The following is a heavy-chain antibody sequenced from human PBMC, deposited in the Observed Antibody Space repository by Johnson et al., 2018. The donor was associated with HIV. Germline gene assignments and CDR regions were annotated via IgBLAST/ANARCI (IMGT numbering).Heavy chain of an antibody. D-gene: IGHD6-6*01. V-gene: IGHV3-30*02. CDR2: IRDDGSNE. CDR3: ARLLGQLTDAFDI. Sequence: QVQLVESGGGVVRPGGSLSLSCAASGFTFNSFGVHWVRQAPGKGLEWVAFIRDDGSNEDYADSVKGRFTISRDNSKNTLYLQMNSLRAEDTAVYYCARLLGQLTDAFDIWGQGTMVTVSS. CDR1: GFTFNSFG. J-gene: IGHJ3*02.